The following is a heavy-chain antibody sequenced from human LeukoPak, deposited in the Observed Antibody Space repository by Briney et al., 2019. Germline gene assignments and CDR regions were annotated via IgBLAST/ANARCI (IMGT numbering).Heavy chain of an antibody. Sequence: ASVKVSCKASGYTFTSYDINWVRQATGQGLEWMGWMNPNSGNTGYAQKFQGRVTMTRNTSISTAYMELSSLRSEDTAVYYCARGVAARRGGSHYYYYGMDVWGQGNTVTVSS. CDR1: GYTFTSYD. D-gene: IGHD6-6*01. CDR2: MNPNSGNT. CDR3: ARGVAARRGGSHYYYYGMDV. J-gene: IGHJ6*02. V-gene: IGHV1-8*01.